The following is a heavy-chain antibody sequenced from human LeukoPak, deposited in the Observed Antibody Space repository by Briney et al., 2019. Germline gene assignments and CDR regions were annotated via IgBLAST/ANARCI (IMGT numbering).Heavy chain of an antibody. J-gene: IGHJ4*02. CDR3: ARVCDYVWGSYRWISTNYFDY. D-gene: IGHD3-16*02. Sequence: SETLSLTCAVHGGSFSGYYWSWIRQPPGKGLEWIGEINHSGSTNYNPSLKSRVTISVDTSKNQFSLKLSSVTAADTAVYYCARVCDYVWGSYRWISTNYFDYWGQGTLVTVSS. CDR1: GGSFSGYY. CDR2: INHSGST. V-gene: IGHV4-34*01.